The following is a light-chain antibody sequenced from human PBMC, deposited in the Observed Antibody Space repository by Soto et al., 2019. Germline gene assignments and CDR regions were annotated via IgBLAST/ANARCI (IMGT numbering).Light chain of an antibody. CDR1: QSVSSSH. Sequence: IVLTQSPGTLSLSPGERATLSCRASQSVSSSHLAWYQQKPGQAPRLLIYGASTRATGIPARFSGSGSGTEFTLTISSLQSEDFAVYYCQQYNNWPPITFGQGTRLEI. J-gene: IGKJ5*01. V-gene: IGKV3-15*01. CDR3: QQYNNWPPIT. CDR2: GAS.